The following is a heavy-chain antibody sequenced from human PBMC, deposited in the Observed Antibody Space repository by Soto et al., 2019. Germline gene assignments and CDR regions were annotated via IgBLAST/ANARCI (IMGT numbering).Heavy chain of an antibody. CDR3: ARDPYDILTGYYNRAFDI. CDR1: GFSFSSYS. CDR2: ISSSSSTI. Sequence: WGSLRLSCAASGFSFSSYSMNWVRQAPGKGLEWVSYISSSSSTIYYADSVKGRFTISRDNAKNSLHLQMNSLRAEDTAVYYCARDPYDILTGYYNRAFDIWGQGTMVTVSS. V-gene: IGHV3-48*01. D-gene: IGHD3-9*01. J-gene: IGHJ3*02.